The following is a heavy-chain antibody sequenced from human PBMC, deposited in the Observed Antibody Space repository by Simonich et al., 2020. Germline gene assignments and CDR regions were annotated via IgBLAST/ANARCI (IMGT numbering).Heavy chain of an antibody. J-gene: IGHJ4*02. Sequence: EVQLVESGGGLVKPGGSLRLSCAASGFTFSSYSLNWVRQAPGKGLARVQSISHNSSYIYYADSVKGLFTISRDNAKNSLYLQMNSLRAEDTAVYYCARDAAGDYWGQGTLVTVSS. CDR2: ISHNSSYI. V-gene: IGHV3-21*01. D-gene: IGHD6-13*01. CDR1: GFTFSSYS. CDR3: ARDAAGDY.